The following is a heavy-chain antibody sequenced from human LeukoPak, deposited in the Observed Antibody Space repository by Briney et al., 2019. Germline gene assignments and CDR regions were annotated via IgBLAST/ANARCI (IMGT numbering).Heavy chain of an antibody. CDR1: GFTFNDYP. CDR3: TKGKSWYYFDF. V-gene: IGHV3-9*01. Sequence: GGSLRLSCEASGFTFNDYPMHWVRQVQGKGLGWVAGISWNSVTTGYGDAVKGRFTISRDNAKNSLYLQMNSPRPEDTALYYCTKGKSWYYFDFWGQGTLVTVSS. J-gene: IGHJ4*02. CDR2: ISWNSVTT. D-gene: IGHD6-13*01.